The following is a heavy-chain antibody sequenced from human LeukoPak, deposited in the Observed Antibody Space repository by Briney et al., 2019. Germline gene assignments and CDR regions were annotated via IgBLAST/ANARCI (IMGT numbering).Heavy chain of an antibody. J-gene: IGHJ5*02. V-gene: IGHV4-4*07. CDR1: GGSISSYY. CDR3: ARGRIAAAGTPFDP. D-gene: IGHD6-13*01. CDR2: IYTSGST. Sequence: SETLSLTCTVSGGSISSYYWSWIRQPAGKGLEWIGRIYTSGSTNYNPSLKSRVTMSVDTSKNQFSLKLSSVTAADTAVYYCARGRIAAAGTPFDPWGQGTLVTVSS.